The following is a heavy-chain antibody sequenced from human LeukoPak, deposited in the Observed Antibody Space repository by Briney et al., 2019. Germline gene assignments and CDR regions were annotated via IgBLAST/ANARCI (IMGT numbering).Heavy chain of an antibody. V-gene: IGHV4-4*07. CDR1: GGSIGNYY. D-gene: IGHD3-10*01. J-gene: IGHJ6*02. Sequence: MASETLSLTCTVSGGSIGNYYWTWIRQTAGKGLEWIGRIFVSGSTNYNPSLKGRVTMSVDTSKKQFSLRLTSMSAADTAVYFCARAIFGDSYHSIDVWGQGTTVTVSS. CDR2: IFVSGST. CDR3: ARAIFGDSYHSIDV.